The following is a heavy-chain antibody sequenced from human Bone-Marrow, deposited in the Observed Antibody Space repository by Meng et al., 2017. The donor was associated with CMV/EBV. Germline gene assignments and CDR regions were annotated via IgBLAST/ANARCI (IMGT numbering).Heavy chain of an antibody. CDR3: AKSRITIFGALDY. Sequence: GGSLRLSCTASGFTFSSYAMHWVRQAPGKGLEWVAVISYDGSNKYYADSVKGRFTISRDNSKNTLYLQMNSLRAEDTAVYYCAKSRITIFGALDYWGQGTLVTVSS. V-gene: IGHV3-30*04. CDR2: ISYDGSNK. J-gene: IGHJ4*02. D-gene: IGHD3-3*01. CDR1: GFTFSSYA.